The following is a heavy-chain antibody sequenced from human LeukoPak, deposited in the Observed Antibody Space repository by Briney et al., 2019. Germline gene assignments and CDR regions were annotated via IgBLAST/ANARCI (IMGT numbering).Heavy chain of an antibody. J-gene: IGHJ3*02. V-gene: IGHV4-4*02. CDR1: GGSISSSNW. D-gene: IGHD4-23*01. Sequence: SETLSLTCAVSGGSISSSNWWSWVRQPPGKGLEWIGEIYHSGSTNYNPSLKSRVTISVDKSKNQFSLKLSSVTAADTAVYYCATDYGGNSGHAFDIWGQGTMVTVSS. CDR2: IYHSGST. CDR3: ATDYGGNSGHAFDI.